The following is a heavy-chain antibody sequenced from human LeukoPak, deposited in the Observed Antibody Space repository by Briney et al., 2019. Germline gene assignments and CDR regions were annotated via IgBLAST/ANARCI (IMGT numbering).Heavy chain of an antibody. CDR3: ASHICSGGSCYGSFDDY. J-gene: IGHJ4*02. CDR1: GFTFDDYG. Sequence: PGGSLRLSCAASGFTFDDYGMSWVRQAPGKGLEWVSGINWNGGSTGYADSVKGRFTISRDNAKNSLYLQMNSLRAEDTAVYYCASHICSGGSCYGSFDDYWGQGTLVTVSS. V-gene: IGHV3-20*04. CDR2: INWNGGST. D-gene: IGHD2-15*01.